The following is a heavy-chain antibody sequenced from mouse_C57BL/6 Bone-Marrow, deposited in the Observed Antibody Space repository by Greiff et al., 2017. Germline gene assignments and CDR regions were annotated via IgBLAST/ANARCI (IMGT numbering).Heavy chain of an antibody. CDR1: GFTFSDYG. Sequence: EVQLQESGGGLVKPGGSLKLSCAASGFTFSDYGMHWVRQAPEKGLEWVAYISSGSSTIYYADTVKGRFTISRDNAKNTLFLQMTSLRSEDTAMYYCARLDYYGSSYVYWGQGTTLTVSS. V-gene: IGHV5-17*01. J-gene: IGHJ2*01. CDR2: ISSGSSTI. D-gene: IGHD1-1*01. CDR3: ARLDYYGSSYVY.